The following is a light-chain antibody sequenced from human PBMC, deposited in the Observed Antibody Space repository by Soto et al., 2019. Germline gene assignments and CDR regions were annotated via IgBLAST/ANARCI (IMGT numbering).Light chain of an antibody. CDR2: AAS. CDR1: QSISSY. V-gene: IGKV1-39*01. CDR3: QRSYSAPRIT. Sequence: DLQMTQSPSSLSASVGDSVTITCRASQSISSYLNWYQQKPGKAPKLLIYAASSLQSGVTSRFSASRYGTDFTLTISSLQPEDYATYYLQRSYSAPRITVGQGTRLEIK. J-gene: IGKJ5*01.